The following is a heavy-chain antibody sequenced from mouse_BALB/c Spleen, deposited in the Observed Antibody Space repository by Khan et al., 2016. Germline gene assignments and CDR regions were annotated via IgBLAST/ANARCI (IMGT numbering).Heavy chain of an antibody. V-gene: IGHV10S3*01. Sequence: VQLVETGGGLVQPRGSLKLSCAASGFTFNTNAMNWVRQAPGKGLEWVSRIRSKSNNYATYFADSVKDRFTISRDDSQSMLYLQMNNLKTEDTAMYYCVRDTPFAYWGQGTLVTGSA. CDR3: VRDTPFAY. CDR1: GFTFNTNA. J-gene: IGHJ3*01. CDR2: IRSKSNNYAT.